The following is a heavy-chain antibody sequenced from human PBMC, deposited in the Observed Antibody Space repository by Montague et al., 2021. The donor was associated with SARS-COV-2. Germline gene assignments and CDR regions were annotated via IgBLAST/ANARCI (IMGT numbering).Heavy chain of an antibody. J-gene: IGHJ4*02. V-gene: IGHV6-1*01. CDR3: ARELRRIIMIVDIRGFDY. CDR2: TYYRSKWYN. Sequence: CAISGDSVSSNSPAWNWIRQSPPRGLQWLGRTYYRSKWYNDYAXXXKXXXTINPDTSKNQFSLQLNSVAAEDTAVYYCARELRRIIMIVDIRGFDYWGQGTLVTVSS. CDR1: GDSVSSNSPA. D-gene: IGHD3-22*01.